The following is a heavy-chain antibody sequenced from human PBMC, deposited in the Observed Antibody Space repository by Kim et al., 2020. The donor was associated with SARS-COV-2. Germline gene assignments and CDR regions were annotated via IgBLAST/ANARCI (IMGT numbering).Heavy chain of an antibody. CDR2: IWYDGSNT. V-gene: IGHV3-33*03. D-gene: IGHD5-12*01. Sequence: GRSLRLSCETSGFTFSLYGMHWVRQAPSKGLEWVAVIWYDGSNTFYADSVKGRFTISRDDSKKTLYLELNSLRVEDTALYSCAKERDGYNRGFESWGQG. J-gene: IGHJ4*02. CDR3: AKERDGYNRGFES. CDR1: GFTFSLYG.